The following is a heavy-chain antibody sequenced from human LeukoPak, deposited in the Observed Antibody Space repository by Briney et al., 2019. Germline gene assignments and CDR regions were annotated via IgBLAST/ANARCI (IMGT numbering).Heavy chain of an antibody. J-gene: IGHJ4*02. Sequence: GGSLRLSCAASGFTFNSYAMYWVRQAPGKGLEWISGIFGSGGSPHYADSVKGRFTISRDNSQEIVYLQLDNLRVEDTAVYYCAKDGPVGALDYWGQGTLVTVSS. CDR1: GFTFNSYA. CDR2: IFGSGGSP. V-gene: IGHV3-23*01. CDR3: AKDGPVGALDY. D-gene: IGHD1-26*01.